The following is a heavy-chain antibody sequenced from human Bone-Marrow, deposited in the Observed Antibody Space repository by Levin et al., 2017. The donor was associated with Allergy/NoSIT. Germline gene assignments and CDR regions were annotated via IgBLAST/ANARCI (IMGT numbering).Heavy chain of an antibody. J-gene: IGHJ4*02. V-gene: IGHV3-23*01. CDR1: GFTFSSYA. D-gene: IGHD3-3*01. Sequence: GGSLRLSCAASGFTFSSYAMSWVRQAPGKGLEWVSSISGSASGTYYADSAKGRFTISRDNSKNTLYLQMSSLRADDTAVYYCAKSTEFFWSGYDNWGQGTLVTVSS. CDR3: AKSTEFFWSGYDN. CDR2: ISGSASGT.